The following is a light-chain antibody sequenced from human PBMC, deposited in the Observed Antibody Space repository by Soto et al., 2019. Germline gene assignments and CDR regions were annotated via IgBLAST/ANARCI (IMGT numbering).Light chain of an antibody. J-gene: IGKJ4*01. CDR2: WAS. V-gene: IGKV4-1*01. CDR1: QSVSYSSNNKNY. Sequence: DIVMTQSPDSLAVSLGERATINCKSTQSVSYSSNNKNYLAWYQQKPGQPPKLLIYWASTRGSGVPDRFRGSGSGTDFTLTISSLQAEDVAVYYCQQYYDTPLTFGGGTKVEIK. CDR3: QQYYDTPLT.